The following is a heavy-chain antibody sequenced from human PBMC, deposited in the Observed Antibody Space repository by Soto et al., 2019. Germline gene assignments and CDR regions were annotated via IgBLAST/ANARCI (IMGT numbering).Heavy chain of an antibody. Sequence: QVQLVQSGAEVKKPGASVKVSCKASGYTFTSYAMHWVRQAPGQRLEWMGWINAGNGNTKYSQKFQGRVTITRYTSASTAYMELSSLRSEDTAVYYCARDSFLDQWLVILPYCYGMDVWGQGTTVTVSS. V-gene: IGHV1-3*01. D-gene: IGHD6-19*01. CDR3: ARDSFLDQWLVILPYCYGMDV. CDR2: INAGNGNT. CDR1: GYTFTSYA. J-gene: IGHJ6*02.